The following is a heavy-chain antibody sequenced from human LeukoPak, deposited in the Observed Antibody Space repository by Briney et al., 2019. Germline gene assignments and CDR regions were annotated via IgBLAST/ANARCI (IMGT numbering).Heavy chain of an antibody. CDR1: GGYISSSDYF. J-gene: IGHJ4*02. D-gene: IGHD3-10*01. Sequence: PSETLSLTCTVSGGYISSSDYFCVWIRQPPEKGLEWIGSISHSRGTHYNPSLKSRLTVAVDTSKNQFSLRLSSVTAADTAVYYCARLQFRGSDGGDYWGRGTLVTVSS. CDR2: ISHSRGT. V-gene: IGHV4-39*01. CDR3: ARLQFRGSDGGDY.